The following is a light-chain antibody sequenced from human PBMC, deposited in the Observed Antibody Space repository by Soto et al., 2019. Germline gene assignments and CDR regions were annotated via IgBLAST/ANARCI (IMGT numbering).Light chain of an antibody. J-gene: IGLJ1*01. Sequence: QSVLTQPASVSGSPGQSITISCTGTSNDVGSSNYVSWYQQHPGKAPKLMIFEVTSRPSGVSNRFSGSKSGNTASLTISGLQSEDEADYYCNSYTTSNTCVFGTGTKVTVL. CDR1: SNDVGSSNY. CDR3: NSYTTSNTCV. CDR2: EVT. V-gene: IGLV2-14*01.